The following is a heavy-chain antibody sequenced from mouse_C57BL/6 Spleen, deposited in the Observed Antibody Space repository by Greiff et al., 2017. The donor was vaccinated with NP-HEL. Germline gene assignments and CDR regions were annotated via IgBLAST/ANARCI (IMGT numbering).Heavy chain of an antibody. CDR3: TREFYYGSLDY. D-gene: IGHD1-1*01. J-gene: IGHJ2*01. Sequence: QVQLKQSGAELVRPGASVTLSCKASGYTFTDYEMHWVKQTPVHGLEWIGAIDPETGGTAYNQKFKGKAILTADKSSSTAYMELRSLTSEDSAVYYCTREFYYGSLDYWGQGTTLTVSS. CDR2: IDPETGGT. V-gene: IGHV1-15*01. CDR1: GYTFTDYE.